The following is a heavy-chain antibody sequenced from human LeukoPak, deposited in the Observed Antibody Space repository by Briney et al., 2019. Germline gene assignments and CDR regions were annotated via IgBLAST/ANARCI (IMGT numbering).Heavy chain of an antibody. D-gene: IGHD2-15*01. CDR3: ASSYCSGGSCYEELHNWFDP. V-gene: IGHV1-8*01. Sequence: ASVKVSCKPSGYTFTSYDITWGRQATGQGLEWMGWMNPNRGNTGYAQKFQGRVTMTRNTSISTAYMELSSLRSEDTAVYYCASSYCSGGSCYEELHNWFDPWGQGTLVTVSS. J-gene: IGHJ5*02. CDR1: GYTFTSYD. CDR2: MNPNRGNT.